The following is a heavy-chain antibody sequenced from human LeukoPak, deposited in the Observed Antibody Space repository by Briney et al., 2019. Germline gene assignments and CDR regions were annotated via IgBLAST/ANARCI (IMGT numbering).Heavy chain of an antibody. CDR1: GYTFTSYY. D-gene: IGHD2-2*02. Sequence: ASVKVSCKASGYTFTSYYMHWVRQAPGQGLGWVGIINPSGGSTSYAQKFQGRVTMTRDTSTSTVYMELSSLGAEDTAVYYCARDSIRYCSSTSCYTHFDYWGQGTLVTVSS. V-gene: IGHV1-46*01. J-gene: IGHJ4*02. CDR3: ARDSIRYCSSTSCYTHFDY. CDR2: INPSGGST.